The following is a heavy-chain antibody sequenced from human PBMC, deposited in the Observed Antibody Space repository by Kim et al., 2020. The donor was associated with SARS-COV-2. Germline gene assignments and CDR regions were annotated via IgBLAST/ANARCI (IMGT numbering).Heavy chain of an antibody. Sequence: YAAPVKGRFTISRDDSKNTLYLQMNSLKTEDTAVYYCTTVWRTWIQLWSTWGQGTLVTVSS. J-gene: IGHJ5*02. V-gene: IGHV3-15*01. D-gene: IGHD5-18*01. CDR3: TTVWRTWIQLWST.